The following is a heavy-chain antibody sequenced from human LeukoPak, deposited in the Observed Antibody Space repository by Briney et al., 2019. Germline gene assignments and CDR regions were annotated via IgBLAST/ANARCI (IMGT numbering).Heavy chain of an antibody. CDR3: ARERTSGREFDY. D-gene: IGHD1-26*01. Sequence: SETLSLTCSVSGGSINSYYRSWIRQPPGKGLEWIGYVYYSGSTNYNPSLKSRVTISVDTSKNQFSLKLSSVTAADTAVYFCARERTSGREFDYWGQGTLVTVSA. J-gene: IGHJ4*02. V-gene: IGHV4-59*01. CDR2: VYYSGST. CDR1: GGSINSYY.